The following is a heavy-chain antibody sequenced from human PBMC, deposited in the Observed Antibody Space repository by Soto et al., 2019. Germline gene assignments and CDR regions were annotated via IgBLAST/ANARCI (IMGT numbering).Heavy chain of an antibody. CDR2: IRNRPNSYTT. CDR1: GFSFSDHY. Sequence: GGSLRLSCAASGFSFSDHYMDWVRQAPGKGLEWVGRIRNRPNSYTTQYAASVKGRFAVLRDDSENLVYLQMNDLKTEDTAVYYCVRDSGRGFYFDYWGQGAQVTVSS. D-gene: IGHD3-10*01. CDR3: VRDSGRGFYFDY. V-gene: IGHV3-72*01. J-gene: IGHJ4*02.